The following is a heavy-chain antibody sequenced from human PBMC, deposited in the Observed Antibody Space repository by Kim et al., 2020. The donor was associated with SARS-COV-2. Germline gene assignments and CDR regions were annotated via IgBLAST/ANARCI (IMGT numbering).Heavy chain of an antibody. J-gene: IGHJ4*02. CDR3: AVVVAATPYYFDY. Sequence: ARKFQGRVTITADKSTSTAYMELSSLRSEDTAVYYCAVVVAATPYYFDYWGQGTLVTVSS. V-gene: IGHV1-69*02. D-gene: IGHD2-15*01.